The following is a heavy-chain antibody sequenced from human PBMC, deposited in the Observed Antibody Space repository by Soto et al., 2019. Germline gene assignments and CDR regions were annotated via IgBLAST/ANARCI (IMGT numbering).Heavy chain of an antibody. Sequence: EVQLVESGGGLVKPGGSLRLSCAASGFTFSSYSMNWVRQAPGKGLEWVSSISSSSSYIYYADSVKGRFTISRDIAKNSLYLQMNSLRAEDTAVYYCARDSPHSSGVDYWGQGTLVTVSS. J-gene: IGHJ4*02. CDR3: ARDSPHSSGVDY. CDR1: GFTFSSYS. CDR2: ISSSSSYI. D-gene: IGHD6-19*01. V-gene: IGHV3-21*01.